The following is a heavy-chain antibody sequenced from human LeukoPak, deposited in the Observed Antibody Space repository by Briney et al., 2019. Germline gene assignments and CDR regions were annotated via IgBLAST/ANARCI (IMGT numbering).Heavy chain of an antibody. V-gene: IGHV1-69*05. CDR3: ARAFSYYYYMDV. J-gene: IGHJ6*03. Sequence: GASVKVSCKASGGTFSSYAISWVRQAPGQGLEWMGRIIPIFGTANYAQKFRGRVTITTDESTSTAYMELSSLRSEDTAVYYCARAFSYYYYMDVWGKGTTVTVSS. CDR2: IIPIFGTA. CDR1: GGTFSSYA.